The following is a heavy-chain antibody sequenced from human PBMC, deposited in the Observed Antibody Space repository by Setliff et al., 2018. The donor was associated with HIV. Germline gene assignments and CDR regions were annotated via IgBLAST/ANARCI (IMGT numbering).Heavy chain of an antibody. CDR1: GYTFTGYY. CDR2: INPNSGGT. Sequence: ASVKVSCKASGYTFTGYYMHWVRQAPGQGLEWMGWINPNSGGTNHAQKFQGRVTMTRDTSISTAYMELSSLRSDDTAVYYCATDVGVVTAHNWFDPWGQGTLVTVSS. D-gene: IGHD2-21*02. CDR3: ATDVGVVTAHNWFDP. V-gene: IGHV1-2*02. J-gene: IGHJ5*02.